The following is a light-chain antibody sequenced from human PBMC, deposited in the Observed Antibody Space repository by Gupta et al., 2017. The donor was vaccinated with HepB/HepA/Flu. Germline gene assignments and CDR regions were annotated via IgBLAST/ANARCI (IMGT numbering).Light chain of an antibody. CDR3: QKYGSSPFT. CDR1: QSVSSSY. CDR2: GAS. Sequence: EIVFTQSPGTLSLSPWERATLSCRASQSVSSSYLAWYQQKPGQAPRLLIYGASSRATGIPDRFSGSGSGTDFTLTISRLEPEDFAVYYCQKYGSSPFTFGPGTKVDIK. J-gene: IGKJ3*01. V-gene: IGKV3-20*01.